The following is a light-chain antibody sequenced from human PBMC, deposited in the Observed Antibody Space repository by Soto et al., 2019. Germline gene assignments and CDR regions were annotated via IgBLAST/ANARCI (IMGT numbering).Light chain of an antibody. CDR3: QQTDSTPF. V-gene: IGKV1-39*01. Sequence: DIQMTQYKSSLSASVGDRVTITCRASQSISSYLNWYQHKPGKAPKLLIYAASSLQSKVPSRFSGSGSGTDFTLTISSLQPEDFATYYCQQTDSTPFFCQVTKVDVK. CDR1: QSISSY. CDR2: AAS. J-gene: IGKJ1*01.